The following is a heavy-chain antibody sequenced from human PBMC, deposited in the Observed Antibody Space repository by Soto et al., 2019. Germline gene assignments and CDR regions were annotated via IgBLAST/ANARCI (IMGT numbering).Heavy chain of an antibody. V-gene: IGHV3-53*01. CDR1: GFTVSSNY. Sequence: EVQLVESGGGLIQPGGSLRLSCAASGFTVSSNYMSWVRQAPGKGLEWVSVIYSGGSTYYADAVKGRFTISRDNSKNTLYLQMNSLRAEDTAVYYCARGGDLGEFAFDYWGQGTLVTVSS. CDR3: ARGGDLGEFAFDY. D-gene: IGHD3-16*01. J-gene: IGHJ4*02. CDR2: IYSGGST.